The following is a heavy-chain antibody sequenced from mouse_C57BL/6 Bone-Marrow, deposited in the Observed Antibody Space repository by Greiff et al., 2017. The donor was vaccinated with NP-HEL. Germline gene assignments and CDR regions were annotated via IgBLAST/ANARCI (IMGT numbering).Heavy chain of an antibody. CDR1: GFTFSSYG. CDR3: ARHGGYYYGSFYYAMDY. D-gene: IGHD1-1*01. Sequence: EVKVVESGGDLVKPGGSLKLSCAASGFTFSSYGMSWVRQTPDKRLEWVATISSGGSYTYYPDSVKGRFTISRDNAKNTLYLQMSSLKSEDTAMYYCARHGGYYYGSFYYAMDYWGQGTSVTVSS. CDR2: ISSGGSYT. J-gene: IGHJ4*01. V-gene: IGHV5-6*01.